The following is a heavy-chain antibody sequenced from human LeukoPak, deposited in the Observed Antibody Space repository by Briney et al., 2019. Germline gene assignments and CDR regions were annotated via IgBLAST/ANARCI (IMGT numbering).Heavy chain of an antibody. J-gene: IGHJ1*01. D-gene: IGHD2-2*01. CDR3: ARDLAYCSSTSCLPGGDFQH. CDR2: ISSSSTI. Sequence: GSLRLSCAASGFTFSSYSMNWVRQAPGKGLEWVSYISSSSTIYYADSVKGRFTISRDNAKNSLYLQMNSLRAEDTAVYYCARDLAYCSSTSCLPGGDFQHWGQGTLVTVSS. CDR1: GFTFSSYS. V-gene: IGHV3-48*01.